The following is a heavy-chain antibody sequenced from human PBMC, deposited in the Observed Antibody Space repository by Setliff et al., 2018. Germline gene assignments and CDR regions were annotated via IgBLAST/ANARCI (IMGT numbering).Heavy chain of an antibody. D-gene: IGHD1-26*01. CDR2: INPNGGGT. J-gene: IGHJ3*02. CDR3: ARGRGSYYYNPSLKSRVTISVDTSKNQFSLKLSSVTAADTAVYYCARDPLTTNRRRAFDI. Sequence: APGQGLEWMGRINPNGGGTNYAQKFQGRVTMTRDTSISTAYMELSRLRSDDTAVYYCARGRGSYYYNPSLKSRVTISVDTSKNQFSLKLSSVTAADTAVYYCARDPLTTNRRRAFDIWGQGTMVTVSS. V-gene: IGHV1-2*06.